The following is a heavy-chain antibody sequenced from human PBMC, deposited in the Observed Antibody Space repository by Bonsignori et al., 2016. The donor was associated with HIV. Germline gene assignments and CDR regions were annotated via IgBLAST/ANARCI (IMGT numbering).Heavy chain of an antibody. J-gene: IGHJ4*01. V-gene: IGHV1-2*02. CDR2: IDPTSGGT. D-gene: IGHD5-12*01. CDR3: ARDVMGGGYVATSLAY. Sequence: WVRQAPGQGLEWMGWIDPTSGGTNFAQRFQGRVSVTQETSISTAYMEIRSLTSDDTAVYYCARDVMGGGYVATSLAYWGQGTLVTVPQ.